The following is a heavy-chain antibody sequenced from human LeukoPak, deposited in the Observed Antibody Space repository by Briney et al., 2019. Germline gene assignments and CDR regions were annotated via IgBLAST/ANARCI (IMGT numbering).Heavy chain of an antibody. J-gene: IGHJ4*02. D-gene: IGHD3-22*01. V-gene: IGHV4-39*01. Sequence: SETLSLTCTVSGGSISSSSYYWGWLRQPPGKGLEWIGSSYYSGSTYYNPSLKSRVTISVDTSKNQFSLKLSSVTAADTAVYYCARSGPLTYYYDSSGYYSSPFDSWGQGTLVTVSS. CDR1: GGSISSSSYY. CDR2: SYYSGST. CDR3: ARSGPLTYYYDSSGYYSSPFDS.